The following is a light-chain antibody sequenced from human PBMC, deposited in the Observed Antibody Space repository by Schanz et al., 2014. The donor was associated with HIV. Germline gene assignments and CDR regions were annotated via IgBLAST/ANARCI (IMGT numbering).Light chain of an antibody. CDR1: NSNIGAGYD. V-gene: IGLV1-40*01. CDR2: DNT. J-gene: IGLJ2*01. CDR3: QSYDGTLKAVV. Sequence: QSVLTQPPSLSGAPGQTVSLSCNGSNSNIGAGYDVHWYQLLPGTAPTLLIFDNTNRPSGVPDRFSVSKSGALASLVISGLRSEDEADYYCQSYDGTLKAVVVGGGTKLTVL.